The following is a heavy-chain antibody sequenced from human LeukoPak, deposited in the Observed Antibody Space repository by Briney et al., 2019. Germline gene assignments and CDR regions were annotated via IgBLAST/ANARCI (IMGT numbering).Heavy chain of an antibody. CDR3: ARGGSPPEALGDALDI. J-gene: IGHJ3*02. V-gene: IGHV3-33*01. D-gene: IGHD1-26*01. CDR2: IWNDGSSN. Sequence: GRSLRLSCAASGFTFSSFGMHWVCQAPGKGLEWGAVIWNDGSSNTYADSVKGRFTISRDNAKNTLYLQMNSLRPEDTAVYYCARGGSPPEALGDALDIWGQGTMVTVSS. CDR1: GFTFSSFG.